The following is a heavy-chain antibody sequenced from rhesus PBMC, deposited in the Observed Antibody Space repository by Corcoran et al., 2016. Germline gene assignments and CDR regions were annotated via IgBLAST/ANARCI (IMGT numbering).Heavy chain of an antibody. CDR3: ATQGLTDFDY. CDR2: ISPSSGST. Sequence: LQLQESGPGLVKPSETLSLTCAVSGASFSSKSRSWVLPPPGKGLVWIGRISPSSGSTDYNPSLKSRVTISRDTSKNQFSLTLNSVTAADTAVYYCATQGLTDFDYWGQGLLVTVSS. V-gene: IGHV4-173*01. CDR1: GASFSSKS. D-gene: IGHD7-45*01. J-gene: IGHJ4*01.